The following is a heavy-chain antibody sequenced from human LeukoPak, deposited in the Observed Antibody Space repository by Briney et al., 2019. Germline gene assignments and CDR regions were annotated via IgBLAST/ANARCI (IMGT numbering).Heavy chain of an antibody. CDR3: ARQGMRGITMVRGVIPPDY. D-gene: IGHD3-10*01. Sequence: PSETLPLTCAVYGGSFSGYYWSWIRQPPGKGLEWIGSIYYSGRTYYNPSLKSRVTISIDTSKNHFSLKLSSVTAADTAVYYCARQGMRGITMVRGVIPPDYWGQGALVTVSS. CDR1: GGSFSGYY. CDR2: IYYSGRT. J-gene: IGHJ4*02. V-gene: IGHV4-34*01.